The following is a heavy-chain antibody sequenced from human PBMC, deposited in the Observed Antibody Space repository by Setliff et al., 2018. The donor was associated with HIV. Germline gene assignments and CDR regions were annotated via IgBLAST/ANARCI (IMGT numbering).Heavy chain of an antibody. Sequence: SVKVSCKASGGTFSNYAISWVRQAPGQGLEWMGGIIPIFGSTKFAQKVQGRVTMTTDTSTSTAYMELRSLRSDDTAVYYCARGVTVIVVVPDYWGQGTLVTVSS. CDR1: GGTFSNYA. D-gene: IGHD3-22*01. V-gene: IGHV1-69*05. J-gene: IGHJ4*02. CDR3: ARGVTVIVVVPDY. CDR2: IIPIFGST.